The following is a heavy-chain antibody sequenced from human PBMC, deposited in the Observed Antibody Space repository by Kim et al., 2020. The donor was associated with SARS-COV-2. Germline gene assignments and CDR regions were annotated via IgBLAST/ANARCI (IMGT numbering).Heavy chain of an antibody. V-gene: IGHV3-30*18. CDR3: AKDPTRGYYDSSGYPREAAFDY. CDR1: GFTFSSYG. Sequence: GGSLRLSCAASGFTFSSYGMHWVRQAPGKGLEWVAVISYDGSNKYYADSVKGRFTISRDNSKNTLYLQMNSLRAEDTAVYYCAKDPTRGYYDSSGYPREAAFDYWGQGTLVTVSS. J-gene: IGHJ4*02. CDR2: ISYDGSNK. D-gene: IGHD3-22*01.